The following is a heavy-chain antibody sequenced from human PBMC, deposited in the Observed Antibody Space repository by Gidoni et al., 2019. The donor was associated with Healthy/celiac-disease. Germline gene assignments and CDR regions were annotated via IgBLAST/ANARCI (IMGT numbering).Heavy chain of an antibody. D-gene: IGHD6-19*01. CDR3: ARDLWGQWLVTDAFDI. CDR2: IIPIFGTA. J-gene: IGHJ3*02. Sequence: QVQLVQSGAEVKKPGSSVKVSCKASGGTFSSYAISWVRQAPGQGLEWMGGIIPIFGTANYAQKFQGRVTITADESTSTAYMGLSSLRSEDTAVYYCARDLWGQWLVTDAFDIWGQGTMVTVSS. CDR1: GGTFSSYA. V-gene: IGHV1-69*01.